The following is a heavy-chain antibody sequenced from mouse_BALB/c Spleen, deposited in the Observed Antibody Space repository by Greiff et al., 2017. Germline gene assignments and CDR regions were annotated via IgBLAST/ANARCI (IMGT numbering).Heavy chain of an antibody. CDR3: VRGLDGNYGGYAMDD. CDR1: GFTFNTYA. CDR2: IRSKSNNYAT. J-gene: IGHJ4*01. Sequence: EVQLVESGGGLVQPKGSLKLSCAASGFTFNTYAMNWVRQAPGKGLEWVARIRSKSNNYATYYADSVKDRFTISRDDSQSMLYLQMNNLKTEDTAMYYCVRGLDGNYGGYAMDDWGQGTSVTVSS. D-gene: IGHD2-1*01. V-gene: IGHV10-1*02.